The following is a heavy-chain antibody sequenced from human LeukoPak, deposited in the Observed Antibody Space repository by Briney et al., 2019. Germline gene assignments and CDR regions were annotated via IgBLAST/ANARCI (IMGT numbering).Heavy chain of an antibody. CDR1: GFTFSSYS. J-gene: IGHJ4*02. V-gene: IGHV3-21*01. CDR3: ARDRRGYSYGFDY. D-gene: IGHD5-18*01. Sequence: GGSLRLTCAASGFTFSSYSMNWVRQAPGKGLEWVSSISSSSSYIYYADSVKGRFTISRDNAKNSLYLQMNSLRAEDTAVYYCARDRRGYSYGFDYWGQGTLVTVSS. CDR2: ISSSSSYI.